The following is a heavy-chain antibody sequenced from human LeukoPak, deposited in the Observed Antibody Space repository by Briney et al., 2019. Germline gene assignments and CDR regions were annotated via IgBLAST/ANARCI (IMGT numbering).Heavy chain of an antibody. V-gene: IGHV3-53*01. J-gene: IGHJ4*02. D-gene: IGHD6-13*01. Sequence: GGSLRLSCAASGFIFSSNYMSWVRQAPGKGLEWVSVIYSGGSTYYADSVKGRFTISRDNSKNTLYLQMNSLRAEDTAVYYCARGIAAPDYWGQGTLVTVSS. CDR1: GFIFSSNY. CDR3: ARGIAAPDY. CDR2: IYSGGST.